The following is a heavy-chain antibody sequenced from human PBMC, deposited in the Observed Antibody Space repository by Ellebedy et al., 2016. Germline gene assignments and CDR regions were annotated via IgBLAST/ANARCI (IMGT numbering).Heavy chain of an antibody. V-gene: IGHV4-59*08. J-gene: IGHJ4*02. D-gene: IGHD3-22*01. CDR1: GGSISGYY. CDR2: IHYRGST. CDR3: ARHEDLGVTADTPPTFDS. Sequence: SETLSLXXSVSGGSISGYYWSWIRQPPGKGLEWIGFIHYRGSTEFNPSLKSRVAMSIDTPKNQFSLTLNSATAADTAVYYCARHEDLGVTADTPPTFDSWGPGTLVNVSS.